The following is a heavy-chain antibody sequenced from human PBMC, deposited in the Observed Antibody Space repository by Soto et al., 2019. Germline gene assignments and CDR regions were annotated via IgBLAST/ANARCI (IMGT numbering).Heavy chain of an antibody. V-gene: IGHV1-18*04. Sequence: GSLKMSYNASGYTCFSCDIIWGVQATGQGLEWMGWISAYNGNTNYAQKLKGRVTMTTDTSTSTAYMELRSLRSDDTAVYYCARGLIVVPAAIVGMDVWGQGTTVT. CDR3: ARGLIVVPAAIVGMDV. CDR1: GYTCFSCD. J-gene: IGHJ6*02. CDR2: ISAYNGNT. D-gene: IGHD2-2*02.